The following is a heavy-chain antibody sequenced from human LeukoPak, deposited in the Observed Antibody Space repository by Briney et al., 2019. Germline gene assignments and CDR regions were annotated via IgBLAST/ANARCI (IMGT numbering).Heavy chain of an antibody. Sequence: GGSLRLSCAGSGFPFSSYTLHWVRQAPGKGLEWLAGTSYDETSKNYADSVKGRFTISRDNTKNTVFLQMNTLRVEDTAVYYCAASQYFEFWSGRDYWGQGTLVSVSS. J-gene: IGHJ4*02. D-gene: IGHD3/OR15-3a*01. CDR2: TSYDETSK. CDR1: GFPFSSYT. CDR3: AASQYFEFWSGRDY. V-gene: IGHV3-30-3*02.